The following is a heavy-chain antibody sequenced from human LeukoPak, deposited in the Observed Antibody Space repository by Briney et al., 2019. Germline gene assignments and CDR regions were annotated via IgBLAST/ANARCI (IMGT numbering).Heavy chain of an antibody. CDR1: GFTFSSYV. CDR2: IFGSGDST. Sequence: PGGSLRLSCAASGFTFSSYVMSWVRQAPGKGLEWVSAIFGSGDSTYYPDSVKGRFTISRDNSKNTLYLQMNGLRVEDTAVYCCVKAGLNADIILNSWGQGTLVTVSS. D-gene: IGHD4-23*01. V-gene: IGHV3-23*01. J-gene: IGHJ4*02. CDR3: VKAGLNADIILNS.